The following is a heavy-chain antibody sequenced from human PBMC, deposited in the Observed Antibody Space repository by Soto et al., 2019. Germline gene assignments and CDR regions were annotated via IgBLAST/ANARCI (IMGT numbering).Heavy chain of an antibody. CDR2: INPNSGGT. J-gene: IGHJ5*02. CDR3: ARDTVRFLEWLLFGWFDP. Sequence: GSVKVSFKASGYPFTGYYVHWVRQAPGQGLEWIGWINPNSGGTNYADSVKGRFTISRDNSKNTLYLQMNRLRAEDTAVYYCARDTVRFLEWLLFGWFDPWGQGTMVTVSS. D-gene: IGHD3-3*01. V-gene: IGHV1-2*02. CDR1: GYPFTGYY.